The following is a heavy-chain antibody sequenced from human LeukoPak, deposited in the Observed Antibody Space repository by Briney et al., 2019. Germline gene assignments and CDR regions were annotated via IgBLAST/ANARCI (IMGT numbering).Heavy chain of an antibody. CDR3: ARVPLEPRSFFFDQ. CDR1: GFIFSSYT. V-gene: IGHV3-21*01. J-gene: IGHJ4*02. CDR2: ITGDSEFI. Sequence: GGSLRLSCAASGFIFSSYTMNWVRQAPGKGLGWVSSITGDSEFIHYADSVKGRFIISRDNAKNSLYLQVNSLRAEDTAVYYCARVPLEPRSFFFDQWGQGTLVTGSS. D-gene: IGHD1-1*01.